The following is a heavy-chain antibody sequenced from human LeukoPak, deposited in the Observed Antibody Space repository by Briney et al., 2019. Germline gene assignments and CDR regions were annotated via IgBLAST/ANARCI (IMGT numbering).Heavy chain of an antibody. J-gene: IGHJ4*02. Sequence: NPSETLSLTCTVSGGSISSYYWSWLRQPPGKGLEWIGYIYYSGSTNYNPSLKSRVTISVDTSKNQFSLKLSSVTAADTAVYYCARVNDYGGNPRLVFFDYWGQGTLVTVSS. CDR3: ARVNDYGGNPRLVFFDY. CDR2: IYYSGST. CDR1: GGSISSYY. D-gene: IGHD4-23*01. V-gene: IGHV4-59*01.